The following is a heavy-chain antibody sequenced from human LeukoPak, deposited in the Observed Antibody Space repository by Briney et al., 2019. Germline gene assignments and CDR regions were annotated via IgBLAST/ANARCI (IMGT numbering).Heavy chain of an antibody. CDR1: GFTFSAFP. V-gene: IGHV3-21*01. J-gene: IGHJ4*02. D-gene: IGHD2-2*01. Sequence: GGSLRLSCAASGFTFSAFPLEWVRQAPGKGLEWVSSVNGDSSYIYYADSVKGRFTIARDNARNSLHLQMNSLRAGDTAVYYCARLRCDVTSCFGKYYFDHWGQGTLVTVPS. CDR2: VNGDSSYI. CDR3: ARLRCDVTSCFGKYYFDH.